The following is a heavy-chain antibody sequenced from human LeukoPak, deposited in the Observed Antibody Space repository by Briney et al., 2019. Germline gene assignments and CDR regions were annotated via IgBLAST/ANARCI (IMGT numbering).Heavy chain of an antibody. Sequence: ASVKVSCKASGYTFTAYYMHWVRQAPGQGLEWMGWINPKSGGTNYAQKFQGRVTMTRDTSISTAYMELSRLWSDDTAVYYCARGLRYFAPYYFDYWGQGTLVTVSS. D-gene: IGHD3-9*01. J-gene: IGHJ4*02. CDR3: ARGLRYFAPYYFDY. CDR1: GYTFTAYY. CDR2: INPKSGGT. V-gene: IGHV1-2*02.